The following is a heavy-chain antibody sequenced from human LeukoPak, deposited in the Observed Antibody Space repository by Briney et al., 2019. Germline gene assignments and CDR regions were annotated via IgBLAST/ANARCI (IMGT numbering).Heavy chain of an antibody. J-gene: IGHJ4*02. CDR2: ISAYNGNT. V-gene: IGHV1-18*01. CDR3: ARGKTYYDFWSGYGGFDY. Sequence: GASVKVSCKASGYTFTSYGISWVRQAPGQGLEWMGWISAYNGNTNYAQKLQGRVTMTTDTSTSTAYMELRSLRSDDTAVYYCARGKTYYDFWSGYGGFDYWGQGTLVTVSS. CDR1: GYTFTSYG. D-gene: IGHD3-3*01.